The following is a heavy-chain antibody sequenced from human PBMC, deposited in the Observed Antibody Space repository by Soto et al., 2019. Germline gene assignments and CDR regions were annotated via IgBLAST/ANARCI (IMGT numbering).Heavy chain of an antibody. V-gene: IGHV4-34*01. Sequence: SETLSLTCAVYGGSFSGYYWSWIRQPPGKGLEWIGEISHSGSTNYNPSLKSRVTISVDTSKNQFSLKLSSVTAADTAVYYFARGTYYDFWSGYSRNNWFDPWGQGTLVTVSS. CDR3: ARGTYYDFWSGYSRNNWFDP. J-gene: IGHJ5*02. CDR1: GGSFSGYY. CDR2: ISHSGST. D-gene: IGHD3-3*01.